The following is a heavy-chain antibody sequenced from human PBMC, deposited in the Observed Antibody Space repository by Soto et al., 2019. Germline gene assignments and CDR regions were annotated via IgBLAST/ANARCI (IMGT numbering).Heavy chain of an antibody. CDR2: FYYSGST. D-gene: IGHD2-8*01. CDR1: GGCISSGTYS. CDR3: ARLGGYCTTSCYGYYAMDV. V-gene: IGHV4-39*01. J-gene: IGHJ6*02. Sequence: SETVSLTCTVSGGCISSGTYSWGWIRQPPGKGLEWIGTFYYSGSTYYNPSLKSRVTISVDTSKNQFSLKVSSVTAADTAVYYCARLGGYCTTSCYGYYAMDVWGQGTTVT.